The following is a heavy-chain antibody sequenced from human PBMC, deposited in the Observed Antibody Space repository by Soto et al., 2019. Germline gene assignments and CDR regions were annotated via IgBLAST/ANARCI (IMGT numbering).Heavy chain of an antibody. J-gene: IGHJ4*02. D-gene: IGHD3-9*01. V-gene: IGHV3-23*01. Sequence: EVQLLESGGGLVQPGGSLRLACAASGFTFSSYAMSWFRQAPGKGLEWVSAISGSGGSTYYADSVKGRFTISRDNSNNTLYLQMNSVRAEDTAVYYCAKEGHYDILSGYYIGHYFDYWGQGTLVTVFS. CDR2: ISGSGGST. CDR1: GFTFSSYA. CDR3: AKEGHYDILSGYYIGHYFDY.